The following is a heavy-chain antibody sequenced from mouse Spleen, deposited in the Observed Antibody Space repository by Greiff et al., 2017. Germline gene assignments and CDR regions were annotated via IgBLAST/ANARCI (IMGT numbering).Heavy chain of an antibody. V-gene: IGHV1-26*01. J-gene: IGHJ4*01. Sequence: EVKLQQSGPKLVKPGASVKISCKASGYTFTDYYMNWVKQSHGKSLEWIGDINPNNGGTSYNQKFKGKATLTVDKSSSTAYMELRSLTSEDSAVYYCARGTGSYYAMDYWGQGTSVTVSS. CDR3: ARGTGSYYAMDY. D-gene: IGHD3-3*01. CDR2: INPNNGGT. CDR1: GYTFTDYY.